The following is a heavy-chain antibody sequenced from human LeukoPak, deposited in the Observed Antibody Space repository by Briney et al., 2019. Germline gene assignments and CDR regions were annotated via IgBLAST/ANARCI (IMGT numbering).Heavy chain of an antibody. CDR1: GYSFTSYW. V-gene: IGHV5-51*01. Sequence: GESLKISCKGSGYSFTSYWIGWVRQMPGKGLEWMGIIYPGDSDTRYSPSFQGRVTISADKSISTAYLQWSSLKASDTAMYYCARSDSSSRDAFDIWGQGTMDTVSS. CDR2: IYPGDSDT. D-gene: IGHD6-13*01. CDR3: ARSDSSSRDAFDI. J-gene: IGHJ3*02.